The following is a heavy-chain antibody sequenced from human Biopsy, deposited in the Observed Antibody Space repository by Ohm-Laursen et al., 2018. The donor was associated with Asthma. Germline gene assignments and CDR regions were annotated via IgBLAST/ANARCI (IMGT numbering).Heavy chain of an antibody. D-gene: IGHD7-27*01. CDR3: ARGQKSPGDRWFDP. Sequence: SSVKVSCKPSGYTFIAYHIHWVRQAPGQGLEWMGRINPNSGGTNYAQKFQGRVTMTSDTSNSTAYMELSRLRSDDTALYYCARGQKSPGDRWFDPWGQGTLVTVSS. CDR2: INPNSGGT. J-gene: IGHJ5*02. V-gene: IGHV1-2*06. CDR1: GYTFIAYH.